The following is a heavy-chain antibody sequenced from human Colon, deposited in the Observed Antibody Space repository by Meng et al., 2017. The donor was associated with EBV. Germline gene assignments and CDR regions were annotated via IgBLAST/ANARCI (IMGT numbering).Heavy chain of an antibody. V-gene: IGHV4-4*02. CDR1: GDSVRSVTW. CDR2: IYHGGSP. D-gene: IGHD2-2*01. CDR3: ARVMRYQLLRFFDY. J-gene: IGHJ4*02. Sequence: QVQLQESGPELVKPSGTLSLTFAVAGDSVRSVTWWTWVRQPPGKGLEWIGEIYHGGSPNYNPSLESRVTISVDKSKNQFSLDLTSVTAADTAVYFCARVMRYQLLRFFDYWGQGILVTVSS.